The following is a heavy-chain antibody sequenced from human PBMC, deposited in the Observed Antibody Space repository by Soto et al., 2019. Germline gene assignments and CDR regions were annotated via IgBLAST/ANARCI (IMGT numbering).Heavy chain of an antibody. Sequence: PSETLSLTCTVSGGSISTYYWSWIRQPPGKGLEWIGYIYYSGSTSYNPSLKSRVTISVDTSKNQFSLKLRSVTAADTAVYYCASDRSSGWDQGYGMDVWGQGATVTVSS. J-gene: IGHJ6*02. CDR2: IYYSGST. D-gene: IGHD6-19*01. CDR3: ASDRSSGWDQGYGMDV. CDR1: GGSISTYY. V-gene: IGHV4-59*01.